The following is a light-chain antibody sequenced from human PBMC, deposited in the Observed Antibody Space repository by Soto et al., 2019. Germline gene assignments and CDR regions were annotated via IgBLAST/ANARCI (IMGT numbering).Light chain of an antibody. CDR1: QSVRNNY. J-gene: IGKJ4*01. Sequence: EIVLTQSPDTLSSSPGERATLSCRASQSVRNNYLAWYQQKPGQAPRFLIYDASSRATGIPDRFSGSGSGTDFTLTINRLEPEDFAVYYCQQYGSTPLTFGGGTKVYIE. CDR3: QQYGSTPLT. V-gene: IGKV3-20*01. CDR2: DAS.